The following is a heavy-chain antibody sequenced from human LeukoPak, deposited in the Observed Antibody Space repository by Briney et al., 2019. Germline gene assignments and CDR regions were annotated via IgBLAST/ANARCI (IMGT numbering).Heavy chain of an antibody. D-gene: IGHD3-9*01. Sequence: GGSLRLSCAASGFTFSSYSMNWVRQAPGKGLEWVSYISSSSSYIYYADSVKGRFTISRDNAKNSLYLQMNSLRAEDTAVYYCARGPWDESYDILTGLRYYYYGMDVWGQGTTVTVSS. V-gene: IGHV3-21*05. CDR3: ARGPWDESYDILTGLRYYYYGMDV. CDR2: ISSSSSYI. J-gene: IGHJ6*02. CDR1: GFTFSSYS.